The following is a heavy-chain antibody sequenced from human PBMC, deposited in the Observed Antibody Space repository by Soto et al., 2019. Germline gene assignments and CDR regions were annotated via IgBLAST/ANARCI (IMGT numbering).Heavy chain of an antibody. V-gene: IGHV3-30*18. D-gene: IGHD2-8*02. CDR1: GFTFSSCA. CDR3: VKDRSDTWSFDY. J-gene: IGHJ4*02. Sequence: QVQLVESGGGVVQPGRSLRLSCVASGFTFSSCAMHWVRQVPGKGLEWLAVVTHDGSLYPYADSVKGRFSISRDNSMKTLYLQMNSLRPEDRAVYYCVKDRSDTWSFDYWGQGTLGTVSS. CDR2: VTHDGSLY.